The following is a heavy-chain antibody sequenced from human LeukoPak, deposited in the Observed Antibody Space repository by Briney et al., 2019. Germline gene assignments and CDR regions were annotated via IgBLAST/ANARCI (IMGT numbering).Heavy chain of an antibody. CDR3: ARAPYYYGMDV. CDR2: INHSGST. J-gene: IGHJ6*04. CDR1: GGSFSGYY. V-gene: IGHV4-34*01. Sequence: SETLSLTCAVYGGSFSGYYWSWIRQPPGEGLEWIGEINHSGSTNYNPSLKSRVTISVDTSKNQFSLKLSSVTAADTAVYYCARAPYYYGMDVWGKGTTVTVSS.